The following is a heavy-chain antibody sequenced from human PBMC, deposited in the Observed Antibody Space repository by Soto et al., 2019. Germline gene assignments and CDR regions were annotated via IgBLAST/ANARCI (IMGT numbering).Heavy chain of an antibody. Sequence: QVQLVQSGAEVKKPGASVKVSCKASGYTFTNYGITWVRQAPGQGLEWMGWISTYKKDTDNAQKLQGRVTMTTDTSTSTADMELRSLRSDDTAVYYCARSDTRIHRAWGQGTLLIVSS. V-gene: IGHV1-18*01. J-gene: IGHJ5*02. D-gene: IGHD5-18*01. CDR2: ISTYKKDT. CDR3: ARSDTRIHRA. CDR1: GYTFTNYG.